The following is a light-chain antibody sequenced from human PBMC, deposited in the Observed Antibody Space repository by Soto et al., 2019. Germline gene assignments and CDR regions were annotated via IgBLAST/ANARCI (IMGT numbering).Light chain of an antibody. V-gene: IGKV1-27*01. CDR1: QGISYY. Sequence: DIQMTQSPSSLSASVGDRVTITCRASQGISYYLAWYQQKPGKAPKVLIHGASTLGSGVPSRFSGSESGTDFTLTISSLQPEDVGTYYCQKYNSAPWTFGQGTKVEIK. J-gene: IGKJ1*01. CDR3: QKYNSAPWT. CDR2: GAS.